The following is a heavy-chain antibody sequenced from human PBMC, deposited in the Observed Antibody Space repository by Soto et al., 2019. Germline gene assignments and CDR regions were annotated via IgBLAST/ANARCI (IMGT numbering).Heavy chain of an antibody. CDR2: MSGSGGNT. J-gene: IGHJ1*01. D-gene: IGHD3-22*01. CDR1: GFTFSSYA. CDR3: TYHLLWVSMIPFQH. V-gene: IGHV3-23*01. Sequence: EVQLLESGGGLVQPGGSLRLSCVASGFTFSSYAMSWVRQAPGKGLEWVSAMSGSGGNTYYADSVKGRVTISRDSSENTLYLQMNSLRVEDTAVYYCTYHLLWVSMIPFQHWGQGTLVTVCS.